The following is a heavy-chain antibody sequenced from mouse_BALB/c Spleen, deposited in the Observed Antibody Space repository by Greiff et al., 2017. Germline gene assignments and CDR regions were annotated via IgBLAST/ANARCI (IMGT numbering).Heavy chain of an antibody. J-gene: IGHJ4*01. D-gene: IGHD1-1*01. Sequence: VQLVESGPGLVAPSQSLSITCTVSGFSLTGYGVNWVRQPPGKGLEWLGMIWGDGSTDYNSALKSRLSISKDNSKSQVFLKMNSLQTDDTARYYCARDPHYYGSTFYAMDYWGQGTSVTVSS. CDR2: IWGDGST. V-gene: IGHV2-6-7*01. CDR1: GFSLTGYG. CDR3: ARDPHYYGSTFYAMDY.